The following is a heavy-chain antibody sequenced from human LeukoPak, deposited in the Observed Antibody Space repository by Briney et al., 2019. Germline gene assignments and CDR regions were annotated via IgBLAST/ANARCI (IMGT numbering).Heavy chain of an antibody. D-gene: IGHD3-22*01. CDR2: ISYDGSNK. CDR1: GFTFSSYA. CDR3: ARDDRGYYYDSSGHNRIFYFYALDV. V-gene: IGHV3-30*04. J-gene: IGHJ6*02. Sequence: GRSLRLSCAASGFTFSSYAMHWVRQAPGKGLEWVAVISYDGSNKYYADSVKGRFTISRDNSKNTLYLQMNSLRAEDTAVYYCARDDRGYYYDSSGHNRIFYFYALDVWGQGTTVTVSS.